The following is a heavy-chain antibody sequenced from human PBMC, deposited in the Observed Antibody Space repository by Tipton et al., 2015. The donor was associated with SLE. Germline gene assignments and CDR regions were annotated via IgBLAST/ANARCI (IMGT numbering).Heavy chain of an antibody. CDR3: ARQHDSSGYYYV. D-gene: IGHD3-22*01. CDR2: IYTSGDT. Sequence: TLSLTCTVSGGSITSGSYYWSWIRQPAEKGLEWLGHIYTSGDTNYNPSLNSRVTISVDTSKNQFSLKLSSVTAADTAMYYCARQHDSSGYYYVWGQGTLVTVSS. J-gene: IGHJ4*02. V-gene: IGHV4-61*09. CDR1: GGSITSGSYY.